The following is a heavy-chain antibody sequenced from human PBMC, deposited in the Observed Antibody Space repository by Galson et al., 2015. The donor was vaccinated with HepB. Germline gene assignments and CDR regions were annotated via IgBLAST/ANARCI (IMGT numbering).Heavy chain of an antibody. D-gene: IGHD6-19*01. CDR1: GFTFSDYY. V-gene: IGHV3-11*05. CDR3: ARDYRAVAGTGWFDP. J-gene: IGHJ5*02. CDR2: ISSSSSYT. Sequence: SLRLSCAASGFTFSDYYMSWIRQAPGKGLEWVSYISSSSSYTNYADSVKGRFTISRDNAKNSLYLQMNSLRAEDTVVYYCARDYRAVAGTGWFDPWGQGTLVTVSS.